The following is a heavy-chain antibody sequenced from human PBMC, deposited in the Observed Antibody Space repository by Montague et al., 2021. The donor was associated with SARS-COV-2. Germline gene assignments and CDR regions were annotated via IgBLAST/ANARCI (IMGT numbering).Heavy chain of an antibody. J-gene: IGHJ3*02. CDR2: IYHSGST. Sequence: SETLSLTCTVPGASISSSSFFWGWIRQPPGKGLEWIGSIYHSGSTFYNPSLKSRVSMSVDTSKNQFSLKLSPVTAADTAMYYCARVKWELSVGNVFDIWGQGTMVTVSS. CDR1: GASISSSSFF. CDR3: ARVKWELSVGNVFDI. D-gene: IGHD1-26*01. V-gene: IGHV4-39*01.